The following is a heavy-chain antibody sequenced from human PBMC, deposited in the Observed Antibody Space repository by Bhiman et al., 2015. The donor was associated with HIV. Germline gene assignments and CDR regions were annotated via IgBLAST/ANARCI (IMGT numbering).Heavy chain of an antibody. CDR2: ITWNSGSI. CDR3: TRAPNHYYYMDV. V-gene: IGHV3-9*01. J-gene: IGHJ6*03. Sequence: EVQLVESGGGLVQPGRSLRLSCAASGFTFDNSVMHWVRQPPGKGLEWVSGITWNSGSIGYADSVKGRFTISRDNAKNSLYLQMNSLRGDDTAVYFCTRAPNHYYYMDVWGKGTTVTVSS. CDR1: GFTFDNSV.